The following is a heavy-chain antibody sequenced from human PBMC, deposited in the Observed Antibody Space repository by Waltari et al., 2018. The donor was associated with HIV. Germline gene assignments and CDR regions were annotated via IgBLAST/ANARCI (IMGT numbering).Heavy chain of an antibody. Sequence: QITLKESGPTLVKPTQTLTLTCTFSGFSLTTSGVGVGWIRQPPGKALEWLALIFWDDDKRYSQSLKSRLTITKDTSKNQVVLIMANMDPVDTATYYCVYRLLGPFDYWGQGTLVTVSS. CDR1: GFSLTTSGVG. CDR3: VYRLLGPFDY. CDR2: IFWDDDK. V-gene: IGHV2-5*02. J-gene: IGHJ4*02.